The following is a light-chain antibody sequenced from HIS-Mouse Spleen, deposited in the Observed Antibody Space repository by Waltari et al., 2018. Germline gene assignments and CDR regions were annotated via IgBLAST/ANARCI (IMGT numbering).Light chain of an antibody. CDR1: SSDVGSYNL. V-gene: IGLV2-23*03. CDR3: CSYAGSSTFEV. CDR2: EGS. Sequence: VSGSPGQSITISCTGTSSDVGSYNLVSWYQQHPGKAPKLMIYEGSKRPSGVSNRFSGSKSGNTASLTISGLQAEDEADYYCCSYAGSSTFEVFGGGTKLTVL. J-gene: IGLJ2*01.